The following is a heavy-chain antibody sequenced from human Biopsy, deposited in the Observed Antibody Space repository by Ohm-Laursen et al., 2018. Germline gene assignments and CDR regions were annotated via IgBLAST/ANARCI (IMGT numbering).Heavy chain of an antibody. D-gene: IGHD3-10*01. CDR2: MNPNSGNT. V-gene: IGHV1-8*02. J-gene: IGHJ4*02. CDR1: GGTFSNYG. CDR3: ARGRNPVWFGEDLDY. Sequence: ASVKVSCKAPGGTFSNYGVNWVRQATGQGLEWMGWMNPNSGNTGYAQKFQGRVTMTRNTSISTAYMEVSSLRSEDMAVYYCARGRNPVWFGEDLDYWGQGTPVTVSS.